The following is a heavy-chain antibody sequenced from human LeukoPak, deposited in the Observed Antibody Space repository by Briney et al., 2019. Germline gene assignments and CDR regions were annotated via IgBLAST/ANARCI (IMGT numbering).Heavy chain of an antibody. CDR2: ISSSSSYI. CDR1: GFTFSSYS. Sequence: PGGSLRLSCAASGFTFSSYSMNWVRQAPGKGLEWVSSISSSSSYIYYTDSVKGRFTISRDNAKNSLYLQMNSLRAEDTAVYYCARDGHYYDSRGDAFDIWGQGAMVTVAS. D-gene: IGHD3-22*01. J-gene: IGHJ3*02. V-gene: IGHV3-21*01. CDR3: ARDGHYYDSRGDAFDI.